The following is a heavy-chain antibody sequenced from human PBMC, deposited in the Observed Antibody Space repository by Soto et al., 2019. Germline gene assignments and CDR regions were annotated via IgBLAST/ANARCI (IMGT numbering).Heavy chain of an antibody. V-gene: IGHV3-64D*06. D-gene: IGHD2-15*01. CDR2: VRGNGDPP. CDR3: VKSRGGNNFDFFD. CDR1: GFTFSSYA. Sequence: EVQLVESGGGLVQPGGSLRLSCSTSGFTFSSYAMHWVRQSPGKGLEYISGVRGNGDPPFYAGSVKGRFTISRDNSKNTVYLQMSSLSADDAAVYYCVKSRGGNNFDFFDWGQGTLVTVSS. J-gene: IGHJ4*02.